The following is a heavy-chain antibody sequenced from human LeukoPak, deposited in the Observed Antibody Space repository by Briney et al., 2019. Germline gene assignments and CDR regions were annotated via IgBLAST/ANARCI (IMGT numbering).Heavy chain of an antibody. V-gene: IGHV3-7*01. Sequence: GGSLRLSCVASGFTFSGYWMTWVRQAPGKGLEWVANINQDGSEKYYVDSVKGRFTISRDNAKNLLYLQMNDLRAEDTAVYYCARDPGYYGSGSYLHWGQGTLVTVSS. CDR2: INQDGSEK. D-gene: IGHD3-10*01. CDR3: ARDPGYYGSGSYLH. CDR1: GFTFSGYW. J-gene: IGHJ4*02.